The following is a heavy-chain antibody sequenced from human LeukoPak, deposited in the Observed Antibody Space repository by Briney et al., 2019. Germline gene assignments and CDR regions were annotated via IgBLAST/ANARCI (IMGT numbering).Heavy chain of an antibody. CDR1: GFTFSDYY. Sequence: GSLRLSCAASGFTFSDYYMSWIRQAPGKGLEWVSYISSSGSTIYYADSVKGRFTISRDNAKNSLYLRMNSLRAEDTAVYYCATSQSAYYYDSSGYHDYWGQRTLVTVSS. CDR3: ATSQSAYYYDSSGYHDY. CDR2: ISSSGSTI. V-gene: IGHV3-11*04. D-gene: IGHD3-22*01. J-gene: IGHJ4*02.